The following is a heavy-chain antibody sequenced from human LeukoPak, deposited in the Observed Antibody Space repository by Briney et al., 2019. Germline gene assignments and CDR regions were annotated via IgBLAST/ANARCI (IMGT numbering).Heavy chain of an antibody. CDR2: TSGSGGRT. J-gene: IGHJ4*02. V-gene: IGHV3-23*01. CDR1: GLTFRNYA. Sequence: PGGSLRLSCAASGLTFRNYAMSWVRQAPGKGLEWVSGTSGSGGRTYYADSVKGRFTISRENSKNTLYLQMNSLRAEDTAVYYCAKVRLYGDYPEIDYWGQGTLVAVSS. D-gene: IGHD4-17*01. CDR3: AKVRLYGDYPEIDY.